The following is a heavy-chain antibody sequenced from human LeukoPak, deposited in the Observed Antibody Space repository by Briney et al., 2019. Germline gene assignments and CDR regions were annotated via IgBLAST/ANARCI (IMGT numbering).Heavy chain of an antibody. CDR2: IKQDGSEE. Sequence: GGSLRLSCAASGFTFSSYWMSWVRQAPGKGLEWVANIKQDGSEEYYVDSVKGRFTISRDNAKNSLYLQMNSLRAEDTAVYYCAKEGQWGFRQSHYFDYWGQGTLVTVSS. J-gene: IGHJ4*02. CDR1: GFTFSSYW. D-gene: IGHD1-26*01. CDR3: AKEGQWGFRQSHYFDY. V-gene: IGHV3-7*01.